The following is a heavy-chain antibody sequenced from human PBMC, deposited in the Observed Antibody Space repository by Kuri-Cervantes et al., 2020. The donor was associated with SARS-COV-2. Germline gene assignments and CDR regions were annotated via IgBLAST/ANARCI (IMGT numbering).Heavy chain of an antibody. Sequence: SETLSLTCTVSGGSISSGDYYWSWIRQPPGKGLEWIGYIYYSGSTYYNPSLKGRVTISVDTSKNQFSLKLSSVTAADTAVYYCARSPYFYCSSTSCPNWFDPWGQGTLVTVSS. CDR3: ARSPYFYCSSTSCPNWFDP. CDR1: GGSISSGDYY. CDR2: IYYSGST. V-gene: IGHV4-30-4*08. J-gene: IGHJ5*02. D-gene: IGHD2-2*01.